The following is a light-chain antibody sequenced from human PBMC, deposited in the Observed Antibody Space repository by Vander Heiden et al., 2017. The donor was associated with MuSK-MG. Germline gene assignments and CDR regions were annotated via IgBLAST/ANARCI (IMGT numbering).Light chain of an antibody. V-gene: IGKV2-28*01. CDR2: LGS. Sequence: DSVMTESPISLPVTPGELDSISGTTSQSRPHRNGYNYLDWYLQKPGQSPHLLIYLGSNRASGVPDRFSGSGSGTDFTLKISRVEADDVGVYYCRQALQTPRTFGQGTKLEIK. CDR1: QSRPHRNGYNY. CDR3: RQALQTPRT. J-gene: IGKJ2*01.